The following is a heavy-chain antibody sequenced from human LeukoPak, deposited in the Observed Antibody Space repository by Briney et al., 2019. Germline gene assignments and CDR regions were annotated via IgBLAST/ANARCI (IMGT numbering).Heavy chain of an antibody. Sequence: SETLSLTCAVSGYSLSSGYYWGWIRQPPGKGLEWIGYIYYSGSTYYNPSLKSRVTISVDTSKNQFSLKLSSVTAADTAVYYCARLYGSYYENYFDYWGQGTLVTVSS. CDR1: GYSLSSGYY. CDR3: ARLYGSYYENYFDY. D-gene: IGHD1-26*01. CDR2: IYYSGST. V-gene: IGHV4-30-4*08. J-gene: IGHJ4*02.